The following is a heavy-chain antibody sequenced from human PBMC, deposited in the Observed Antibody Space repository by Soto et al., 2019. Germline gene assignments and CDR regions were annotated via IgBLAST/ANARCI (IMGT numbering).Heavy chain of an antibody. V-gene: IGHV1-69*01. CDR1: GGTFSSYA. Sequence: QVQLVQSGAEVKKPGSSVKVSCKASGGTFSSYAISWVRQAPGQGLEWMGGTIPIFGTANYAQKFQGRVTITADESTRTAYMELSSLRSEDTAVYYCARAASYYDRSGYQGKFDPWGQGTLVTVSS. D-gene: IGHD3-22*01. CDR3: ARAASYYDRSGYQGKFDP. CDR2: TIPIFGTA. J-gene: IGHJ5*02.